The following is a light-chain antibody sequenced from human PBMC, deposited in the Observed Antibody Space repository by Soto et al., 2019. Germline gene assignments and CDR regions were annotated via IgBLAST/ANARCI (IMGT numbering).Light chain of an antibody. CDR2: EVS. J-gene: IGLJ2*01. CDR1: SSDVGGYNY. V-gene: IGLV2-14*01. CDR3: SSYTSSSTVV. Sequence: QSALTQPASVSGSPGQSITISCTGTSSDVGGYNYVSWYQHHPGKAPKVIIYEVSNRPSGVSNRFSGSKSGNTASLTISGLQGEDEADYYCSSYTSSSTVVFGGGTKLTVL.